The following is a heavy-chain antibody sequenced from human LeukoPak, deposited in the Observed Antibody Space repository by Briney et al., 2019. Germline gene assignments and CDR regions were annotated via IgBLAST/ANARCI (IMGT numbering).Heavy chain of an antibody. CDR1: GFTFSSYG. CDR2: ISYDGSNK. J-gene: IGHJ5*02. D-gene: IGHD4-11*01. Sequence: GGSLRLSCAASGFTFSSYGMHWVRQAPGKGLEWVAVISYDGSNKYYADSVKGRFTISRDNSKNTLYLQMNSLRAEDTAVYYCAREDYIQEHNWFDPWGQGTLVTVSS. V-gene: IGHV3-30*03. CDR3: AREDYIQEHNWFDP.